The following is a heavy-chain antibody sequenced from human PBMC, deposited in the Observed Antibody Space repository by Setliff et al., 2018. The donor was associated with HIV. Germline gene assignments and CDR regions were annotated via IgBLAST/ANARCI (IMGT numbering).Heavy chain of an antibody. J-gene: IGHJ4*02. CDR3: ARDRLGHIDRPYFDY. CDR1: GGTFNNDA. CDR2: IVPVLGIT. Sequence: VKVSCKASGGTFNNDAISWVRQAPGQGLEWMGGIVPVLGITNYSPKFQGRVTITTDESTTTAYMDLSSLRSEDTAVYYCARDRLGHIDRPYFDYWGQGTLVTVSS. V-gene: IGHV1-69*05. D-gene: IGHD2-21*01.